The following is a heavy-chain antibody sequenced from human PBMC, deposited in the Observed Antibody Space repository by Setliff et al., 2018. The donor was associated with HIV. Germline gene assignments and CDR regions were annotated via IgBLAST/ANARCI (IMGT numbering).Heavy chain of an antibody. J-gene: IGHJ5*02. V-gene: IGHV4-34*01. CDR2: IDHSGST. CDR3: ARDRHSSGLGSYGP. Sequence: ASETLSLTCAVYGGSFNDYYWTWIRQPPGKGLEWIGEIDHSGSTKYHASLKSRVTISIDTSKNQISLKLGSVTAPDTAVYYCARDRHSSGLGSYGPWGPGILVTVSS. D-gene: IGHD3-10*01. CDR1: GGSFNDYY.